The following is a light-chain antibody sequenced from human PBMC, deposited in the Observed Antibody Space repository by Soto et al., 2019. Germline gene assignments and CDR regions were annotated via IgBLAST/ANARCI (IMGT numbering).Light chain of an antibody. CDR1: SSDIGAGYR. V-gene: IGLV1-40*01. J-gene: IGLJ3*02. CDR2: GNN. Sequence: QSVLTQPPSVSGAPGERVTISCTGSSSDIGAGYRVRWYQQVPGTAPKLLIYGNNNRPSGVPDRFSASKSGSSASLTITGLQAEDEADYYCQSYDINLSGVFGGGTKLTVL. CDR3: QSYDINLSGV.